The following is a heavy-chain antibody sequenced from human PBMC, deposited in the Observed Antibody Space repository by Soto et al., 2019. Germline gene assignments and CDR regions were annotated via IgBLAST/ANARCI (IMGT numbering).Heavy chain of an antibody. V-gene: IGHV1-69*01. CDR3: ARSQGSSTSLENYYYYYYGMDV. D-gene: IGHD2-2*01. Sequence: QVQLVQSGAEVKKPGSSVKVSCKASGGTFSSYAISWVRQAPGQGLEWMGGIIPISGTANYAQKFQGRVTITADESTSTAYMELSSLRSEDTAVYYCARSQGSSTSLENYYYYYYGMDVWGQGPRVTVSS. J-gene: IGHJ6*01. CDR1: GGTFSSYA. CDR2: IIPISGTA.